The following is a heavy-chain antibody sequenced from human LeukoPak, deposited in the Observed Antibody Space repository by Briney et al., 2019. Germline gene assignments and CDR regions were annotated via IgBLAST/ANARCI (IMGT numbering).Heavy chain of an antibody. CDR2: ISDNGGGT. Sequence: PGGSLRLSCAASGFTFSAFGMSWVRQAPGEGLEWVSAISDNGGGTYYADSVKGRFTISRDNSKNTLYLQMNSLRAEDTAVYYCASLLTGYGDVDYWGQGTLVTVSS. D-gene: IGHD3-9*01. J-gene: IGHJ4*02. CDR3: ASLLTGYGDVDY. CDR1: GFTFSAFG. V-gene: IGHV3-23*01.